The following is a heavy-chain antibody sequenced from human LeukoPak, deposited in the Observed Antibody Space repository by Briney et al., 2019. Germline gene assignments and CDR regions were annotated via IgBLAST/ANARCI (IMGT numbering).Heavy chain of an antibody. CDR1: GFTFSSYA. J-gene: IGHJ4*02. CDR3: AREGDYGDYFDY. Sequence: AGGSLRLSCAASGFTFSSYAMSWVRQAPGKGLEWVSGISGSGGSTYYADSVRGRFTISRDNAKNTLYLQMNSLRAEDTAVYYCAREGDYGDYFDYWGQGTLVTVSS. CDR2: ISGSGGST. V-gene: IGHV3-23*01. D-gene: IGHD4-17*01.